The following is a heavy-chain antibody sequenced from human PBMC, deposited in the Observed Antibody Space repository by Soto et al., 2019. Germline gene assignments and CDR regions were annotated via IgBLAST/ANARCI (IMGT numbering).Heavy chain of an antibody. CDR1: GFTFSNAW. V-gene: IGHV3-15*07. CDR3: TTARILVVTAAKGGLDV. Sequence: EVQLVESGGGLVKPRGSLSVSCAASGFTFSNAWMNWVRQAPGKGLEWVGRIKSKTDGGTTDYAAPVKGRFTISRDDSKNTLYLQMTSLKTEDTAVYYCTTARILVVTAAKGGLDVWGQGTTVTVSS. CDR2: IKSKTDGGTT. D-gene: IGHD2-2*01. J-gene: IGHJ6*02.